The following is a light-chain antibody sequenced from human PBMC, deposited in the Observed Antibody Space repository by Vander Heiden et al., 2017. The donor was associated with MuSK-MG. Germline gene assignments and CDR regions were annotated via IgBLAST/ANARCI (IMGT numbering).Light chain of an antibody. CDR1: QTLSSSD. CDR2: AVS. J-gene: IGKJ1*01. CDR3: QQDGRSPRT. Sequence: ENVLTQTPGTLSLAPGERATLSCRATQTLSSSDLAWYQQKPGQAPRLLIYAVSSRDTGIPDRFSGSGSGTDFTLTISRLEPEDFGVYYCQQDGRSPRTFGQGTKVEIK. V-gene: IGKV3-20*01.